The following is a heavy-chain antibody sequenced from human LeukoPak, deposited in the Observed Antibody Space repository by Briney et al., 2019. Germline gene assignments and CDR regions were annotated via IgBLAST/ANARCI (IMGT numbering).Heavy chain of an antibody. CDR2: IYYSGST. V-gene: IGHV4-39*01. CDR3: ARLQYYYDSNGYYSLYYFDY. Sequence: SETLSLTCTVSGDSISSSSYYWGWIRQPPGKGLEWIGNIYYSGSTYYNPSLRSRLTISLDTSKNQFSLTLSSVTAADTAVYYCARLQYYYDSNGYYSLYYFDYWGQGAVVTVSS. D-gene: IGHD3-22*01. CDR1: GDSISSSSYY. J-gene: IGHJ4*02.